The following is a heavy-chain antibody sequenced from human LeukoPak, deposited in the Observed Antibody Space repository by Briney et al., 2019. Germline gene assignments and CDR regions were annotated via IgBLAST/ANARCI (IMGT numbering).Heavy chain of an antibody. CDR2: IYHSGST. CDR1: GYSISSGYY. Sequence: SETLSLTCAVSGYSISSGYYWGWIRQPPGKGLEWIGSIYHSGSTYYNPSLKSRVTISVDTSKNQFSLKLSSVIAADTAVYYCARQGSGWYFDLWGRGTLVTVSS. J-gene: IGHJ2*01. CDR3: ARQGSGWYFDL. V-gene: IGHV4-38-2*01.